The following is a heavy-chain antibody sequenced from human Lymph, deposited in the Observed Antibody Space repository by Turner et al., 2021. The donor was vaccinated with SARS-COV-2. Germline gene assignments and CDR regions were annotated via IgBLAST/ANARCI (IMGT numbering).Heavy chain of an antibody. CDR3: AREGYFYDTSRAFDI. D-gene: IGHD3-22*01. J-gene: IGHJ3*02. CDR2: IWYDGSNK. V-gene: IGHV3-33*01. Sequence: QVPLVESGLAVVQPGRSLRRSCSASGFTFSNYGIHWVRQGSGKGLEWVAVIWYDGSNKYDADSVKGRFTISRDNSKNTLYLQMNSLRAEDTAVYYCAREGYFYDTSRAFDIWGQGTMVTVSS. CDR1: GFTFSNYG.